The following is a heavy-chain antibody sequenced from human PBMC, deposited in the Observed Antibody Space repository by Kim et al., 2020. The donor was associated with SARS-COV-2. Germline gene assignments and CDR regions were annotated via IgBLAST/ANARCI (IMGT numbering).Heavy chain of an antibody. D-gene: IGHD3-10*01. J-gene: IGHJ3*02. V-gene: IGHV4-31*02. CDR3: ARNNYYGSGSYAFDI. Sequence: PSLKSRVTISVDTSKNQFSLKLSSVTAADTAVYYCARNNYYGSGSYAFDIWGQGTMVTVSS.